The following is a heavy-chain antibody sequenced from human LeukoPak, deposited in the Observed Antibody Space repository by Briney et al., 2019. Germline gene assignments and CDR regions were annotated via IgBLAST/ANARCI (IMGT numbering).Heavy chain of an antibody. Sequence: PSETLSLTCTVSGGSIRGYYWSWIRQPPGRALEWVGCIYYSGSTNYNPSLKSRVTILVDTSKNQFSLKLSSVTAADTAVYYCARHGQTAMVPIDYWGQGTLVTVSS. CDR2: IYYSGST. V-gene: IGHV4-59*08. CDR3: ARHGQTAMVPIDY. CDR1: GGSIRGYY. J-gene: IGHJ4*02. D-gene: IGHD5-18*01.